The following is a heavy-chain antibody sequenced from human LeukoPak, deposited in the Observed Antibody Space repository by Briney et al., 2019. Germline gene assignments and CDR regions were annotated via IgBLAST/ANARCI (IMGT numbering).Heavy chain of an antibody. CDR1: GASIKSHY. CDR3: ASRPAGTTWYGVFDY. Sequence: KSSETLSLICSVSGASIKSHYWSWIRQSPGKGLEWIGYVFNGGATNYHPSLKSRVTMSLDTSRDQFSLRLSSVTAADTAIYYCASRPAGTTWYGVFDYWSQGTLVTVSS. V-gene: IGHV4-59*11. CDR2: VFNGGAT. J-gene: IGHJ4*02. D-gene: IGHD6-13*01.